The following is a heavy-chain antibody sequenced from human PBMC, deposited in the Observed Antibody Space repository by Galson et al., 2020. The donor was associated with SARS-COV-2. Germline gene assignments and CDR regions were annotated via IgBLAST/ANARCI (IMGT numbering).Heavy chain of an antibody. D-gene: IGHD5-12*01. CDR1: GYTFTNYW. CDR2: IYPGDSDT. J-gene: IGHJ4*02. CDR3: ARLAGYSAGWFSD. Sequence: GESLKISCKGSGYTFTNYWIGWVRQMPGKGLEWMGIIYPGDSDTRYSPSFQGQVTISADKSINTAYLQWSSLKASDTAIYYCARLAGYSAGWFSDWGQGTLVTMSS. V-gene: IGHV5-51*01.